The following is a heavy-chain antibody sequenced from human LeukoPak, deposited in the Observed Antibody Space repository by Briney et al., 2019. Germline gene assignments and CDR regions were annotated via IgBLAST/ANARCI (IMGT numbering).Heavy chain of an antibody. CDR1: GFTVSSNY. J-gene: IGHJ4*02. CDR2: IYSGGST. D-gene: IGHD6-13*01. Sequence: GGSLRLSCAASGFTVSSNYMSWVRQAPGKGLEWVSVIYSGGSTYYADSVKGRFTISRDNSKNTLYLQMNSLRAEDTAVYYCAKRPIAAADNDYWGQGTLVTVSS. V-gene: IGHV3-53*01. CDR3: AKRPIAAADNDY.